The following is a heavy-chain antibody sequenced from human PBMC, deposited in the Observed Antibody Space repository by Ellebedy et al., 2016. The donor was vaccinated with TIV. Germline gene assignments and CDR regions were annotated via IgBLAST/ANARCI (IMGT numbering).Heavy chain of an antibody. J-gene: IGHJ4*02. Sequence: PGGSLRLSCAASGFTFNDYWMAWVRQAPGKGLEWVSRVSSDVTGPTYADSVMGRFIISRDNAKSTVYLQMFSLRPEDTAVYYCARGVLNSGYYSDYWGRGTLVTVSS. CDR2: VSSDVTGP. CDR1: GFTFNDYW. CDR3: ARGVLNSGYYSDY. V-gene: IGHV3-74*01. D-gene: IGHD3-22*01.